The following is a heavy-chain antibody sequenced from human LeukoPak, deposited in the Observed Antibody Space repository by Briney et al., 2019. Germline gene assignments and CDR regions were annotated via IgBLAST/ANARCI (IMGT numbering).Heavy chain of an antibody. CDR1: GGSISSGDYY. Sequence: SETLSLTCTVSGGSISSGDYYWGWIRQPPGKGLEWIGYIYYSGSTYYNPSLKSRVTISVDTSKHQFSLKLSSVTAADTAVYYCARAVLRFLEWLFPLPTNWFDPWGQGTLVTVSS. D-gene: IGHD3-3*01. CDR2: IYYSGST. CDR3: ARAVLRFLEWLFPLPTNWFDP. J-gene: IGHJ5*02. V-gene: IGHV4-30-4*01.